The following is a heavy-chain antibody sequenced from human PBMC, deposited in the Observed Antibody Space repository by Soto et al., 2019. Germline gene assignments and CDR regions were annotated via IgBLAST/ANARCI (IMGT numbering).Heavy chain of an antibody. D-gene: IGHD3-3*01. CDR2: INPNSGGT. J-gene: IGHJ6*02. Sequence: ASVKVSCKASGYTFTGYYMHWVRQAPGQGLEWMGWINPNSGGTNYAQKFQGWVTMTRDTSISTAYMELSRLRSDDTAVYYCARERFLRKSGMDAWGQGTTVTVS. V-gene: IGHV1-2*04. CDR1: GYTFTGYY. CDR3: ARERFLRKSGMDA.